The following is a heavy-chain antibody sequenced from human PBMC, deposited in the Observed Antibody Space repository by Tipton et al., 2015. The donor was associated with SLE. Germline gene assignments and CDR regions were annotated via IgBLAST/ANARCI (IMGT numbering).Heavy chain of an antibody. CDR1: GGSISSYY. J-gene: IGHJ4*02. D-gene: IGHD2-15*01. V-gene: IGHV4-59*01. Sequence: LVQSSETLSLTCTVSGGSISSYYWSWIRQPPGKGLEWFGYIYYSGSTNYNPSLKSRVTISVDTSKNQFSLKLSSVTAADTAVYYRARGGVAATPDYWGQGTLVTVSS. CDR3: ARGGVAATPDY. CDR2: IYYSGST.